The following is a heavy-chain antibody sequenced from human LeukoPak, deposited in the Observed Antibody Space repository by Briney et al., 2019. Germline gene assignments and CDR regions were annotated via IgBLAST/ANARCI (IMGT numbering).Heavy chain of an antibody. D-gene: IGHD2-2*03. CDR3: AKTIVDIVVVPATSFDY. Sequence: GGSLRLSCAASGFTFSSYAMSWVRQAPGKGLEWVSVIYSGGSTYYADSVKGRFTMSRDNAKNTLYLQMNSLRAEDTAVYYCAKTIVDIVVVPATSFDYWGQGTLVTVSS. V-gene: IGHV3-23*03. J-gene: IGHJ4*02. CDR2: IYSGGST. CDR1: GFTFSSYA.